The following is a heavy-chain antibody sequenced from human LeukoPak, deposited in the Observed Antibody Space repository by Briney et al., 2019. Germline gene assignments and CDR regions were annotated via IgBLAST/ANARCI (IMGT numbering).Heavy chain of an antibody. D-gene: IGHD3-22*01. V-gene: IGHV3-48*03. CDR2: ISSSGSTI. Sequence: GGSLRLSCAASGFTFSSYEMNWVRQAPGKGLKWVSYISSSGSTIYYADSVKGRFTISRDNAKNSLYLQMNSLRAEDTAVYYCARDDRSSGYNYWGQGTLVTVSS. J-gene: IGHJ4*02. CDR1: GFTFSSYE. CDR3: ARDDRSSGYNY.